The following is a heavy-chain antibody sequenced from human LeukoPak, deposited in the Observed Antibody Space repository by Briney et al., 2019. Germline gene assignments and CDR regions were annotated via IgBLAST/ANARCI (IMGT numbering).Heavy chain of an antibody. D-gene: IGHD5-12*01. Sequence: EASVKVSCKASGYTFTDYYMHWVRQAPGRGLEWMGWINPNTGGTNHAQKFQGRVTVTRDTSISTAYMELSRLRSDDTAVYYCARDRGYSGYDPGHYWGQGTLVTVSS. CDR2: INPNTGGT. J-gene: IGHJ4*02. CDR1: GYTFTDYY. V-gene: IGHV1-2*02. CDR3: ARDRGYSGYDPGHY.